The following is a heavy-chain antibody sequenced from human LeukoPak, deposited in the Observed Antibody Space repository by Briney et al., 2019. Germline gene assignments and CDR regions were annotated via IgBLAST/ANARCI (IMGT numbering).Heavy chain of an antibody. CDR3: ARIDSSSGYFDY. CDR2: ISSSSSYI. D-gene: IGHD6-6*01. CDR1: GFTFSSYS. V-gene: IGHV3-21*01. Sequence: GGSLRLSCAASGFTFSSYSMNWVRQAPGKGLEWVSSISSSSSYIYYADSVKGRFTISRDNAKNSLYLQMNSLRAEDTAVYYCARIDSSSGYFDYWGQGTLVTVSS. J-gene: IGHJ4*02.